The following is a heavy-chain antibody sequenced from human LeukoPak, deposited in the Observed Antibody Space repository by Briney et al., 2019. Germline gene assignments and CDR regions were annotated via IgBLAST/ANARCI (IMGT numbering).Heavy chain of an antibody. V-gene: IGHV3-23*01. D-gene: IGHD3-10*01. CDR3: AKDLGGVAGSGSYVIVAFDI. J-gene: IGHJ3*02. Sequence: PGGSLRLSCAASGFTFSSYAMSWVRQAPGKGLEWVSAISGSGGSTYYADSVKGRFTISRDNSKNTLYLQMNSLRAEDTAVYYCAKDLGGVAGSGSYVIVAFDIWGQGTMVTVSS. CDR1: GFTFSSYA. CDR2: ISGSGGST.